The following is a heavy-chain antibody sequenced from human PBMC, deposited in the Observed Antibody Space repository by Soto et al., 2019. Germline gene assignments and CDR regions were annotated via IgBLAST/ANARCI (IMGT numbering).Heavy chain of an antibody. CDR3: ARGGSWGPDF. CDR1: GFTFSDFW. Sequence: EVQVVESGGDLVQPGGSLRLSCVVSGFTFSDFWMSWVRQAPGKGLDWVANIKHDGSETYYVGSVEGRFTISRDNTKDSLYLQMNSLRAEDTAVYYCARGGSWGPDFWGQGTLVTVSP. J-gene: IGHJ4*02. D-gene: IGHD2-15*01. CDR2: IKHDGSET. V-gene: IGHV3-7*01.